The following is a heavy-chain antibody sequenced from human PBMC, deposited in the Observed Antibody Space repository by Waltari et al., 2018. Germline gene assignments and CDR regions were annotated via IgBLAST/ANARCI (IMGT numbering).Heavy chain of an antibody. D-gene: IGHD3-10*01. CDR1: GGSISSSSYY. CDR2: IYYSGST. V-gene: IGHV4-39*01. CDR3: ASEGLNGSGVATYY. J-gene: IGHJ4*02. Sequence: QLQLQESGPGLVKPSETLSLTCTVSGGSISSSSYYWGWIRQPPGKGLEWIGSIYYSGSTYYNPSLKSRVTISVDTSKNQFSLKLSSVTAADTAVYYCASEGLNGSGVATYYWGQGTLVTVSS.